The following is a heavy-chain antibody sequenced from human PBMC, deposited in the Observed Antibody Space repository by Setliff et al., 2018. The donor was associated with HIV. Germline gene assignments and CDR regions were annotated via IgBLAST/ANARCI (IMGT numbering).Heavy chain of an antibody. CDR1: GGSIRATSYY. J-gene: IGHJ4*02. D-gene: IGHD5-18*01. Sequence: SETLSLTCTVSGGSIRATSYYWGWIRQPPGKGLEWIGSIYHSGSTYYNPSLKSRVTISVDTSKNQFSLKLSSVTAADTAVYYCARSPTWIQLWLLSYFDYWGQGTLVTVSS. CDR2: IYHSGST. V-gene: IGHV4-39*07. CDR3: ARSPTWIQLWLLSYFDY.